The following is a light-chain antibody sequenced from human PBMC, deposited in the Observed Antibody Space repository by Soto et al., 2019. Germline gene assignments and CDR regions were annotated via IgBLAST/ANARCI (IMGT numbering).Light chain of an antibody. Sequence: DIPMTQSPSFVSASIGERVTITCRASQGIGSWLAWYQQVPGRAPRLLIFPASPFQSGVSSRFRGSGSGTDFTLTITRLQPEDFATYFCLQANNFPVTFGEGTKVEMK. CDR1: QGIGSW. CDR3: LQANNFPVT. V-gene: IGKV1-12*01. CDR2: PAS. J-gene: IGKJ4*01.